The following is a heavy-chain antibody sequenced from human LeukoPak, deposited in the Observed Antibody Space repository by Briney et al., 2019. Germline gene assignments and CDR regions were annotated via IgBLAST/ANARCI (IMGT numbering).Heavy chain of an antibody. J-gene: IGHJ6*03. Sequence: SETLSLTCTVSGGSISSYYWSWIRQPAGKGLEWIGRIYTSGSTNYNPSLKSRVTMSVDTSKNQFSLKLSSVTAADTAVYYCARNGQSYDILTGYSYYYYYMDVWGKGTTVTISS. CDR1: GGSISSYY. CDR3: ARNGQSYDILTGYSYYYYYMDV. D-gene: IGHD3-9*01. V-gene: IGHV4-4*07. CDR2: IYTSGST.